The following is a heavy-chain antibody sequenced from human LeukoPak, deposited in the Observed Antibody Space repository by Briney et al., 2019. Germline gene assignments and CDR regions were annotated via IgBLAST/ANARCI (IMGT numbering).Heavy chain of an antibody. D-gene: IGHD6-13*01. J-gene: IGHJ4*02. CDR2: ISGSGGST. Sequence: PGGSLRLSCAASGFTFNNYAMSWVRQAPGKGLEWVSAISGSGGSTYYADSVKGRFTISRDSSKNTLYLQMNSLRAEDTAVYYCAKGAAGFPLFDYWGQGTLVTVSS. CDR3: AKGAAGFPLFDY. CDR1: GFTFNNYA. V-gene: IGHV3-23*01.